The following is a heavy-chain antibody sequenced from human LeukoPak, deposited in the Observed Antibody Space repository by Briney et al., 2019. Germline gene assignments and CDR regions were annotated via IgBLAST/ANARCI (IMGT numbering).Heavy chain of an antibody. CDR3: ASNPPYSSSGLDY. V-gene: IGHV4-59*01. CDR2: IYYSGST. Sequence: SETLSLTCTVSGGTISSNYWSWIRQPPGKGLEWIGFIYYSGSTNYNPSLKSRVTISVDTSKDQFSLKLSSVTAADTAVYYCASNPPYSSSGLDYWGQGTLVTVSS. J-gene: IGHJ4*02. D-gene: IGHD6-13*01. CDR1: GGTISSNY.